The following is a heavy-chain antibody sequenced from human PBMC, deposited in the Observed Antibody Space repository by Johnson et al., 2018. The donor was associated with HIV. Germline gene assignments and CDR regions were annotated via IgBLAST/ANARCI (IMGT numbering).Heavy chain of an antibody. CDR2: ISYDGSNK. V-gene: IGHV3-30-3*01. CDR1: GFTFSSYA. Sequence: QVQLVESGGGVVQPGRSLRLSCAASGFTFSSYAMHWVRQAPGKGLEWVAVISYDGSNKYYADSVKGRFTISRDNSKNTLYLQMNSLRAEDTALYYCARSFSGPDAFDIWGQGTMVTVSS. CDR3: ARSFSGPDAFDI. J-gene: IGHJ3*02. D-gene: IGHD5-12*01.